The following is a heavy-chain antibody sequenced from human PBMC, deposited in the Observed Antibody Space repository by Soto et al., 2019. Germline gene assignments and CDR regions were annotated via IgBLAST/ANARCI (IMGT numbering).Heavy chain of an antibody. D-gene: IGHD3-16*01. CDR1: GGSISSGDFC. CDR3: SLAWGVLFNLLEP. V-gene: IGHV4-30-4*03. CDR2: IYYSGST. Sequence: PSETLSLTCTVSGGSISSGDFCWSWIRQPPGKGLEWIGYIYYSGSTYYNPSLTSRVTISVDTSKNQFSLKLRSVTAADTAAFFRSLAWGVLFNLLEPLCQGTLVTVSS. J-gene: IGHJ5*02.